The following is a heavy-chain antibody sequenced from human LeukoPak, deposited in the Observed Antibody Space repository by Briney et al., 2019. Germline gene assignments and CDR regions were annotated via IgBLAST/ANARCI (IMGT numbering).Heavy chain of an antibody. V-gene: IGHV1-46*01. D-gene: IGHD6-6*01. CDR3: ARGDAAARQASFYYFDY. J-gene: IGHJ4*02. Sequence: ASVKVSCKASGYTFTSYYMHWVRQAPGQGLDWMGIINPSGGSTSYAQKFQGRVTMTRDMSTSTVYMELSSLRSEDTAVYYCARGDAAARQASFYYFDYWGQGTLVTVSS. CDR2: INPSGGST. CDR1: GYTFTSYY.